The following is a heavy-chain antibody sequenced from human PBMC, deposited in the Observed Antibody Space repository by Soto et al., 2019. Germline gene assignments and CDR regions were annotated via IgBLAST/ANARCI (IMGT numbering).Heavy chain of an antibody. V-gene: IGHV4-39*01. CDR1: GGSISRSSYY. CDR3: ARHLTYCSAGSCYSDFPYYGMDV. Sequence: PSETLSLTCTVSGGSISRSSYYWGWIRKPPGKGLEWIGSIFYSGSTYYNPSLKSRVTISVDTSKNQFSLKLSSVTAADTAVYYCARHLTYCSAGSCYSDFPYYGMDVWGQGTTVTVSS. CDR2: IFYSGST. D-gene: IGHD2-15*01. J-gene: IGHJ6*02.